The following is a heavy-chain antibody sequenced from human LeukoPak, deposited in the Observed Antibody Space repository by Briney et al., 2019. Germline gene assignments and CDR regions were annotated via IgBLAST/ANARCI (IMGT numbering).Heavy chain of an antibody. CDR1: GFTFSNYA. CDR3: ARRGYYDSSGYDY. V-gene: IGHV3-21*01. CDR2: TSGSSTYI. J-gene: IGHJ4*02. Sequence: GGSLRLSCAASGFTFSNYAMNWVRQAPGKGLEWVSSTSGSSTYIYYADSVKGRFTISRDNAKNSLYLQINSLRAEDTAIYYCARRGYYDSSGYDYGGQGTLVTVSS. D-gene: IGHD3-22*01.